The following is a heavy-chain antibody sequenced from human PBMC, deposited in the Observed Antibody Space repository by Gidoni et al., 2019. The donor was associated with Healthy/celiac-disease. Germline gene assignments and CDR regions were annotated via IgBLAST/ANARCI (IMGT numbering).Heavy chain of an antibody. D-gene: IGHD6-19*01. CDR1: GYSFTSYW. J-gene: IGHJ4*02. Sequence: DVQLVQSGAEVKKHGESLRISCKGSGYSFTSYWISWVRQMPGKGLEWMGRIDPSDSYTNYSQSVQGHVTISADKSISTAYLQWSSLKASDTAMYYCARQWLVPGESPDFDYWGQGTLVTVSS. CDR3: ARQWLVPGESPDFDY. CDR2: IDPSDSYT. V-gene: IGHV5-10-1*03.